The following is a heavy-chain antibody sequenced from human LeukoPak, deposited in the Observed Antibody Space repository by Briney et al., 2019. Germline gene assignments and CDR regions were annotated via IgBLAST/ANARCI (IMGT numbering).Heavy chain of an antibody. J-gene: IGHJ3*02. D-gene: IGHD3-22*01. CDR3: ATSRGYYDSSGYWDAFDI. V-gene: IGHV1-24*01. CDR1: GYTLTELS. CDR2: FDPEDGET. Sequence: ASVKVSCKVSGYTLTELSMHWVRQAPGKGLEWMGGFDPEDGETIYAQKFQGRVTMAEDTSTDTAYMELSSLRSEDTAVYYCATSRGYYDSSGYWDAFDIWGQGTMVTVSS.